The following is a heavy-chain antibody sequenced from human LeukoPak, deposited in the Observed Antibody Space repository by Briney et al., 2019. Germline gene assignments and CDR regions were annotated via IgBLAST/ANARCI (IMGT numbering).Heavy chain of an antibody. CDR3: ARGAGWLQYYFDY. D-gene: IGHD5-12*01. CDR1: GGTFSSYA. V-gene: IGHV1-69*04. Sequence: SVKVSCKASGGTFSSYAISWVRQAPGQGLEWMGRIIPILGIANYAQKFQGRVTITADKSTSTAYMELSSLRSEDTAVYYCARGAGWLQYYFDYWGQGTLVTVSS. J-gene: IGHJ4*02. CDR2: IIPILGIA.